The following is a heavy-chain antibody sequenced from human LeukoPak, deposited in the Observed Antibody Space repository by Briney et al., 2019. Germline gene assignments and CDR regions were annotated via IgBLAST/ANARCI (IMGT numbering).Heavy chain of an antibody. D-gene: IGHD1-1*01. CDR3: ARGSWMFDP. J-gene: IGHJ5*02. V-gene: IGHV3-11*01. CDR1: GFTFSNYY. CDR2: ISSSGTTT. Sequence: PGGSLRLSCAASGFTFSNYYMSWIRQAPGKGLVWFSNISSSGTTTSYADSVKGRFTISRDNAKNSLYLQINSLRAEDTAVYYCARGSWMFDPWGQGTLVTVSS.